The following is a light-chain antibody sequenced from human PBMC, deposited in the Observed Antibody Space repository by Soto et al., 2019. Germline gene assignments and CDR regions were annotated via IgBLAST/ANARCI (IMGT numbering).Light chain of an antibody. J-gene: IGKJ2*01. CDR3: QQRSNWPPYP. Sequence: EIVLTQSPATLSLSPGARATLSCRASQGVSSYLAWYQQKPGQAPRLLIYDASNRATGIPARFSGSGSGTDFPPAISSLGPEDFAVYYGQQRSNWPPYPFGQGTKREIK. CDR2: DAS. V-gene: IGKV3-11*01. CDR1: QGVSSY.